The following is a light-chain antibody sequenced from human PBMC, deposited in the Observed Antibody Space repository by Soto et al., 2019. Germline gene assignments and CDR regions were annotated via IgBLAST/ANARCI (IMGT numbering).Light chain of an antibody. CDR3: QQYGSSGT. Sequence: EIVLTQSPGTLSLSPKERATLSCRASQSVSSSYLAWYQQKPGQAPRLLIYGASSRATVIPDRFSGSGSGTDFTLTISRLEPEDFAVYYCQQYGSSGTFGQGTKVDI. J-gene: IGKJ1*01. CDR1: QSVSSSY. V-gene: IGKV3-20*01. CDR2: GAS.